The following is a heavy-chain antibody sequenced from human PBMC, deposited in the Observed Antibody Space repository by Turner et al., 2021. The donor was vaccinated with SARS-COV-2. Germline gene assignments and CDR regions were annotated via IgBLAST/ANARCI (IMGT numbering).Heavy chain of an antibody. CDR2: IYYSGST. Sequence: QLQLQESGPGLVKPSETLSLTCTVSGGSISSSSYHWGWIRQPPGKGLEWIGSIYYSGSTDYNPSRRSPGTISKDKSKNQFSLKLSSVTAADAAVYDSARHKGDYDRSGLHGWGQGTLVTVSS. D-gene: IGHD3-22*01. CDR3: ARHKGDYDRSGLHG. J-gene: IGHJ4*02. V-gene: IGHV4-39*01. CDR1: GGSISSSSYH.